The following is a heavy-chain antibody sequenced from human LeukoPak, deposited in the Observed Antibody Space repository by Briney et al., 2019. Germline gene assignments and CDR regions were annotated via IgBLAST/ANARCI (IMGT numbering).Heavy chain of an antibody. Sequence: ASVKVSCKASGGTFSSYAISWVRQATGQGLEWMGWMNPNSGNTGYAQKFQGRVTMTRNTSISTAYMELSSLRSEDTAVYYCAGGWRYSGYDGADYWGQGTLVTVSS. J-gene: IGHJ4*02. V-gene: IGHV1-8*01. CDR1: GGTFSSYA. CDR3: AGGWRYSGYDGADY. D-gene: IGHD5-12*01. CDR2: MNPNSGNT.